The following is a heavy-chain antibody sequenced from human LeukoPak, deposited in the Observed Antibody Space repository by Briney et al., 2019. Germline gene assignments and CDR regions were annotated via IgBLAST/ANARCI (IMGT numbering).Heavy chain of an antibody. Sequence: GGSLRLSCAASGFTFSSYGMHWVRQAPGKGLEWVAFIRYDGSIRYYADSVTGRFTISRDNSKNTLYLQMNSLRAEDTAVYYCAKDVSQYYISSLDYWGQGTLVTVSS. CDR2: IRYDGSIR. CDR1: GFTFSSYG. D-gene: IGHD6-6*01. J-gene: IGHJ4*02. CDR3: AKDVSQYYISSLDY. V-gene: IGHV3-30*02.